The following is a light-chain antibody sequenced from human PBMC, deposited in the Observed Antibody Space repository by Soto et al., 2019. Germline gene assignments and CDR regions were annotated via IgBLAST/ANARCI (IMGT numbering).Light chain of an antibody. Sequence: QSALTQPASVSGSPEQSITISCTGTSSDVGGYNVVSWYQHHPGKAPKLRIYEGSERPSGVSSRFSGSKSGNTASLTISGLQAEDEADYYCCSYAGSATYVFGTGTKLTVL. CDR2: EGS. CDR3: CSYAGSATYV. CDR1: SSDVGGYNV. V-gene: IGLV2-23*01. J-gene: IGLJ1*01.